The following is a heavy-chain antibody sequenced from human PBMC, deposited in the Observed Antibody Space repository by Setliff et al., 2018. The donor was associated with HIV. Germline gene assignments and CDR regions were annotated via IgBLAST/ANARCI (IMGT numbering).Heavy chain of an antibody. CDR2: ILDSGST. V-gene: IGHV4-31*02. D-gene: IGHD3-10*01. J-gene: IGHJ4*02. Sequence: SETLSLTCTVSGASISSGGYYWNWIRQLPGKGLEWIGYILDSGSTYYNPSLRGRLSMSIDTSANQFSLELRSVTAADTALYYCAPRHHKYGFLWGQGTLVTVSS. CDR1: GASISSGGYY. CDR3: APRHHKYGFL.